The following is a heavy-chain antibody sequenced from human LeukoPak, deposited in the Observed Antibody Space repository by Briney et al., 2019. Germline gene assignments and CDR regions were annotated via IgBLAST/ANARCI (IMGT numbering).Heavy chain of an antibody. Sequence: PSETLSLTCTVSGGSISSYYWSWIRQPAGKGLEWIGRIYTSGSTNYNPSLKSRVTISVDKSKNQFSLKLSSVTAADTAVYYCARRAETYYDSTRGFDPWGQGTLVTVSS. CDR1: GGSISSYY. CDR3: ARRAETYYDSTRGFDP. CDR2: IYTSGST. J-gene: IGHJ5*02. D-gene: IGHD3-22*01. V-gene: IGHV4-4*07.